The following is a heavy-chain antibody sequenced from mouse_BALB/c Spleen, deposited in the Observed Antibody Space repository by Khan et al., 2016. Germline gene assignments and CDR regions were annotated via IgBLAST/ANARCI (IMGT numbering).Heavy chain of an antibody. CDR1: GFSFTGYG. J-gene: IGHJ2*01. Sequence: VQLKESGPGLVAPSQSLSITCTVPGFSFTGYGVNWVRQPPGKGLEWLGMIWGDGSTDYNSALKSRLTISKDNSKSQVFLKMNSLQTDDTARYDCARDDYDVGFDYWGQGTTLTVSS. D-gene: IGHD2-4*01. CDR2: IWGDGST. CDR3: ARDDYDVGFDY. V-gene: IGHV2-6-7*01.